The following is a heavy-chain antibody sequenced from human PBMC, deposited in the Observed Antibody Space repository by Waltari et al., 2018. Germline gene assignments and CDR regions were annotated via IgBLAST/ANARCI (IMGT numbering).Heavy chain of an antibody. CDR1: GYSISSGYY. J-gene: IGHJ3*02. CDR2: IYHSGST. V-gene: IGHV4-38-2*01. Sequence: QVQLQESGPGLVKPSETLSLTCAVSGYSISSGYYWGWIRQPPGKGLEWIGCIYHSGSTYYNPSLKSRVTISVDTSKNQFSLKLSSVTAADTAVYYCARHARPDAFDIWGQGTMVTVSS. CDR3: ARHARPDAFDI. D-gene: IGHD2-2*01.